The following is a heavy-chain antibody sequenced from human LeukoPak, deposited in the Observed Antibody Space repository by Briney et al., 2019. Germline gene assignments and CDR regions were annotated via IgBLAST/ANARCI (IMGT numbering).Heavy chain of an antibody. D-gene: IGHD3-16*01. CDR1: GFTFSSYG. CDR2: ISYDGRDK. CDR3: PKGRGSDPEFDC. J-gene: IGHJ4*02. V-gene: IGHV3-30*18. Sequence: GGSLRLSCAASGFTFSSYGMDWVRQAPGKGLEWVAFISYDGRDKYYADSVEGRFTISRDNSKNTVYLQMNSLKVEDTAVYFLPKGRGSDPEFDCWGQGTLVTVSS.